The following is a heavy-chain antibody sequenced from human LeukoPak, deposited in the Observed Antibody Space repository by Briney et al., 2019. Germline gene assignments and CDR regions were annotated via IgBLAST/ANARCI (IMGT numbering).Heavy chain of an antibody. J-gene: IGHJ4*02. Sequence: PSQTLSLTCAVSGGSISSGGYSWSWIRQPPGKGLEWIGYIYHSGSTYYNPSLKSRVTISVDRSKNQFSLKLSSVTAADTAVYYCAGRQRWPFDYWGQGTLVTVSS. CDR1: GGSISSGGYS. CDR3: AGRQRWPFDY. CDR2: IYHSGST. V-gene: IGHV4-30-2*01. D-gene: IGHD4-23*01.